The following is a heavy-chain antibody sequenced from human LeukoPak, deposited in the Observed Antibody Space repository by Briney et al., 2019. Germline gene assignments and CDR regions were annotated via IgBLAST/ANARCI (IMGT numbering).Heavy chain of an antibody. D-gene: IGHD3-10*01. CDR3: ARTYYYGSGSYYIDP. V-gene: IGHV7-4-1*02. J-gene: IGHJ5*02. Sequence: GASVKVSCKASGYTFTGYYMHWVRQAPGQGLEWMGWINTNTGNPTYAQGFTGRFVFSLDTSVSTAYLQISSLKAEDTAVYYCARTYYYGSGSYYIDPWGQGTLVTVSS. CDR2: INTNTGNP. CDR1: GYTFTGYY.